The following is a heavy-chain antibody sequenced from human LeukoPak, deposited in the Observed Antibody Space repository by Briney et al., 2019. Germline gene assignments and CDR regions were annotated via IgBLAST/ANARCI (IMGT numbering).Heavy chain of an antibody. Sequence: RGSLRLSCAASGFTFSSYSMNWVRQAPGKGLEWVSSIGSSGSHIYYADSVKGRFTISRDNAKNSLYLQMNSLRDEDTAVYYCGLAESDYWGQGTLVTVSS. D-gene: IGHD6-13*01. CDR2: IGSSGSHI. V-gene: IGHV3-21*01. CDR1: GFTFSSYS. CDR3: GLAESDY. J-gene: IGHJ4*02.